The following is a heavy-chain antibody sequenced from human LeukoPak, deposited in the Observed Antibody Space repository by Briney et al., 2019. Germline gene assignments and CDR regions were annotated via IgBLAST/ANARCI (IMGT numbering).Heavy chain of an antibody. V-gene: IGHV4-39*07. J-gene: IGHJ6*03. D-gene: IGHD3-3*01. Sequence: SETLSLTCTVSGGSISSSSYYWGWIRQPPGKGLEWIGSIYYSGSTYYNPSLKSRVTISVDTSKNQFSLKLSSETAADTAVYYCARGRKEYYDFWGLGYYMDVWGKGTTVTVSS. CDR1: GGSISSSSYY. CDR3: ARGRKEYYDFWGLGYYMDV. CDR2: IYYSGST.